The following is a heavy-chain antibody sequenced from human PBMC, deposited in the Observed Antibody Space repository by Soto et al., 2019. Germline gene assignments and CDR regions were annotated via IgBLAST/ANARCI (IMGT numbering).Heavy chain of an antibody. V-gene: IGHV4-34*01. D-gene: IGHD3-9*01. Sequence: SETLSLTCAVYGGSFSGYYWTWIRQPPGTGLEWIGEINHSGSTNYNPSLKSRVTISVDTSKNQFSLKLTSVTAADTAVYYCARNLMDYHILTGYYMAYYFDYWGQGTLVTVSS. J-gene: IGHJ4*02. CDR2: INHSGST. CDR1: GGSFSGYY. CDR3: ARNLMDYHILTGYYMAYYFDY.